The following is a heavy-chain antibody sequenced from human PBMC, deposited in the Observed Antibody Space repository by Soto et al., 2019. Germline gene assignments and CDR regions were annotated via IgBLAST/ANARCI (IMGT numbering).Heavy chain of an antibody. CDR3: AERSRSSTFDY. D-gene: IGHD6-6*01. CDR1: GFTFSSYA. Sequence: EVQLLESGGGLVQPGESLRLSCAASGFTFSSYAMSWVRQAPGKGLEWVSVISGSDDSTYYADSVKGRFTISRDNSKNTRYLQMNSLRAEDTAVYYCAERSRSSTFDYWGQGTLVTVSS. V-gene: IGHV3-23*01. CDR2: ISGSDDST. J-gene: IGHJ4*02.